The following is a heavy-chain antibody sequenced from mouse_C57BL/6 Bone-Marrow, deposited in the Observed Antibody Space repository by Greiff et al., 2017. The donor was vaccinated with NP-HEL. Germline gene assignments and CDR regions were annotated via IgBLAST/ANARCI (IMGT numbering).Heavy chain of an antibody. D-gene: IGHD2-5*01. V-gene: IGHV1-81*01. CDR1: GYTFTSYG. Sequence: QVHVKQSGAELARPGASVKLSCKASGYTFTSYGISWVKQRTGQGLEWIGEIYPRSGNTYYNEKFKGKATLTADKSSSTAYMELRSLTSEDSAVYFCARWAYYSNWGAMDYWGQGTSVTVSS. J-gene: IGHJ4*01. CDR2: IYPRSGNT. CDR3: ARWAYYSNWGAMDY.